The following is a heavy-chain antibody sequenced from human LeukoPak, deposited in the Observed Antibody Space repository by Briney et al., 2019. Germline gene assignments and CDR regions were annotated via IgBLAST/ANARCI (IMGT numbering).Heavy chain of an antibody. J-gene: IGHJ4*02. D-gene: IGHD7-27*01. Sequence: PGGSLRLSCAASGFTFSSHFMSWVRQAPGKGLEWVSYISTSSSTIYYADSVKGRFTISRDNAKNSLYLQMNSLRDEDTAVYYCAKENWGIPFWGQGTLVTVSS. V-gene: IGHV3-48*02. CDR2: ISTSSSTI. CDR1: GFTFSSHF. CDR3: AKENWGIPF.